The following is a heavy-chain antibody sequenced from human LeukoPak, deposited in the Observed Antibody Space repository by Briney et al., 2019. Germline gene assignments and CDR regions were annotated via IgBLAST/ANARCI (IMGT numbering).Heavy chain of an antibody. D-gene: IGHD1-7*01. V-gene: IGHV1-69*05. Sequence: SVKVSCKASGCTFISYAISGVGQAPGQGREWMGRIIPIFGTANYVQKLDGRGTITTDESTSTAYMDLSNMRSEDTAVYYCARDGRAVSWYNWNYDLENWFDPWGQRTLVTVSS. CDR2: IIPIFGTA. J-gene: IGHJ5*02. CDR1: GCTFISYA. CDR3: ARDGRAVSWYNWNYDLENWFDP.